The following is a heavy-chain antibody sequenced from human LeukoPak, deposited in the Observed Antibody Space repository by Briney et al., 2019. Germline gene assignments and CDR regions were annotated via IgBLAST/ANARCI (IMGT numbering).Heavy chain of an antibody. Sequence: ASVKVSCKASGYTFTSYGISWVRQAPGQGLEWMGWISAYNGNTNYAQKLQGRATMTTDTSTSTAYMELRSLRSDDMAVYYCARDKLERITIFGVVMGGMDVWGQGTTVTVSS. CDR1: GYTFTSYG. V-gene: IGHV1-18*03. J-gene: IGHJ6*02. D-gene: IGHD3-3*01. CDR2: ISAYNGNT. CDR3: ARDKLERITIFGVVMGGMDV.